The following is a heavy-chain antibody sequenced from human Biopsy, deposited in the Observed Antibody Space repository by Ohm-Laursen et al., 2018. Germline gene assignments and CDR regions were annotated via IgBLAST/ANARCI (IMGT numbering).Heavy chain of an antibody. D-gene: IGHD1-26*01. J-gene: IGHJ5*02. CDR2: IIPIPNVA. CDR3: ARGEGSSWFDP. Sequence: SVNVSCKASGDSFTSYAIGWVRQAPGQGLGWVGGIIPIPNVATYAQKFQGRITITADESTSTAYMELSSLTSDDPAVYFGARGEGSSWFDPWGHGTLVTVSS. CDR1: GDSFTSYA. V-gene: IGHV1-69*10.